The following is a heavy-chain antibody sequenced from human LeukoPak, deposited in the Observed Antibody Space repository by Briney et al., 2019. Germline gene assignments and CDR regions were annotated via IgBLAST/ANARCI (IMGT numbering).Heavy chain of an antibody. CDR1: GYSISSGYF. V-gene: IGHV4-38-2*02. D-gene: IGHD5-24*01. CDR3: ARGAGSTISNDAFDM. J-gene: IGHJ3*02. Sequence: SETLSLTCTVSGYSISSGYFWGWIRQPPGKGLEWIGSFYHTGSTYYNPSLKSRVTISVDTSKNQFSLKLSSVTAADTAVYYCARGAGSTISNDAFDMWGQGTMVSVSS. CDR2: FYHTGST.